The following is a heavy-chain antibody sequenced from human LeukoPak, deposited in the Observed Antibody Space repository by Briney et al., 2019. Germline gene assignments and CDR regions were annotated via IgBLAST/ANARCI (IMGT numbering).Heavy chain of an antibody. V-gene: IGHV4-30-2*01. CDR3: ARGTLRYCSGGSCYSFGLRPSRPVVSMDV. CDR2: INHSGST. D-gene: IGHD2-15*01. CDR1: GGSISRSGYS. J-gene: IGHJ6*04. Sequence: SETLSLTCAVSGGSISRSGYSWSWIRQPPGKGLEWIGEINHSGSTNYNPSLKSRVTISVDTSKNQFSLKLSSVTAADTAVYYCARGTLRYCSGGSCYSFGLRPSRPVVSMDVWGKGTTVTVSS.